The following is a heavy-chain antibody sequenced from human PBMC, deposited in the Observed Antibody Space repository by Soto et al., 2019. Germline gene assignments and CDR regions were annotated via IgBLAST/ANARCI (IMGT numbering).Heavy chain of an antibody. CDR2: ISRSGSDI. CDR1: GFTFSDYS. Sequence: PGGSLRLSCAASGFTFSDYSMNWVRQAPGKGLEWVSYISRSGSDIYYADSVKGRFTISRDNAKNSLFLQMNSLRAEDTAVYYCASGLYYDILTGPNKTDFWGQGTLVTVSS. V-gene: IGHV3-11*01. CDR3: ASGLYYDILTGPNKTDF. D-gene: IGHD3-9*01. J-gene: IGHJ4*02.